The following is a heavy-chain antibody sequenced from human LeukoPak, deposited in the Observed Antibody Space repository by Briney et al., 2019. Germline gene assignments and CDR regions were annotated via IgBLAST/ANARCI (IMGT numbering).Heavy chain of an antibody. J-gene: IGHJ5*02. CDR3: ARESGEGNIAAAGVWFDP. V-gene: IGHV4-34*01. D-gene: IGHD6-13*01. CDR2: INHSGST. CDR1: GGSFSGYY. Sequence: PSETLSLTCAVYGGSFSGYYWSWIRQPPGKGLEWIGEINHSGSTNYNPSLKSRVTISVDTSKNQFSLKLSSVTAADTAVYYCARESGEGNIAAAGVWFDPWGQGTLVTVSS.